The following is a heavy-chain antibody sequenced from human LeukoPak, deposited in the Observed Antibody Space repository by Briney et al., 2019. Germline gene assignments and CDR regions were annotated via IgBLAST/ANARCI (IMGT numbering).Heavy chain of an antibody. V-gene: IGHV1-69*05. D-gene: IGHD6-6*01. CDR2: IIPIFGTA. CDR1: GGTLSSYA. CDR3: ARDSRRIAALYYYYYYMDV. J-gene: IGHJ6*03. Sequence: GSSVKVSCKASGGTLSSYAISLVRHAPGQGLEWMGGIIPIFGTANYAQKFQGRVTITTDESTSTAYMELSSLRSEDTAVYYCARDSRRIAALYYYYYYMDVWGKGTTVTVSS.